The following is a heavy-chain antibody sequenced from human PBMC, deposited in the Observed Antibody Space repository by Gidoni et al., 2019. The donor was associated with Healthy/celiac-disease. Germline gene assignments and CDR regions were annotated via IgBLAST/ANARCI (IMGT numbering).Heavy chain of an antibody. D-gene: IGHD5-18*01. CDR1: GGTFSSYA. CDR2: IIPILGTA. CDR3: AGWGARGYSYGSYYFDY. Sequence: QVQLVQSGAEVKKPGSSVTVSCQASGGTFSSYAISWVRQAPGQGLEWMGGIIPILGTATYAQKCQGRVTITADESTSTAYRELSSLRSEDKAVYYCAGWGARGYSYGSYYFDYWGQGTLVTVSS. V-gene: IGHV1-69*01. J-gene: IGHJ4*02.